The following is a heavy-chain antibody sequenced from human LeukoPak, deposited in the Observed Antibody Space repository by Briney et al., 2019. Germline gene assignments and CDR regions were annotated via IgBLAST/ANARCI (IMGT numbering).Heavy chain of an antibody. D-gene: IGHD3-10*01. Sequence: AGGSLRLSCAASGFTFSAFWMSWVRQAPGKGLEWVANIKQDGSVKYYVDSVKGRFTVSRDNAKNSLYLQTNSLRAEDTAVYYCARLWGDATIFDYWGQGTLVTVSS. CDR2: IKQDGSVK. J-gene: IGHJ4*02. CDR3: ARLWGDATIFDY. CDR1: GFTFSAFW. V-gene: IGHV3-7*01.